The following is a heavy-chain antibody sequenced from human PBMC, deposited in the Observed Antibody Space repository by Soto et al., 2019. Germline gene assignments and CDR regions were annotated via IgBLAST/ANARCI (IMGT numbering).Heavy chain of an antibody. CDR2: INHTGGT. D-gene: IGHD3-3*01. V-gene: IGHV4-34*01. CDR3: ATRITVFGLLIPPFDP. Sequence: SETLSLTCAVYGGSVNGYYCNWIRQPPGKGLEWIGEINHTGGTHYNPSLKSRVTMSVDTSKNQFSLRLSSVTAADTAIYYCATRITVFGLLIPPFDPFGQLTQVTFCS. J-gene: IGHJ5*02. CDR1: GGSVNGYY.